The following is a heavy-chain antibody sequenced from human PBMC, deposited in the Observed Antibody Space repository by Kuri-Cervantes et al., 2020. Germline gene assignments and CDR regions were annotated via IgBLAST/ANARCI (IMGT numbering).Heavy chain of an antibody. Sequence: GESLKISCAASGFTFSGSAMHWVRQASGKGLEWVGRIRSKANSYATAYAASVKGRFTISRDDSKNTAYLQMNSLKTEDTAVYYCARDADYGDFTYFDYWGQGTLVTVSS. J-gene: IGHJ4*02. CDR1: GFTFSGSA. CDR3: ARDADYGDFTYFDY. CDR2: IRSKANSYAT. D-gene: IGHD4-17*01. V-gene: IGHV3-73*01.